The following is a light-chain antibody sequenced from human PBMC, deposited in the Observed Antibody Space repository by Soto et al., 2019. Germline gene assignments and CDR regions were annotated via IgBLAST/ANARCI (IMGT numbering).Light chain of an antibody. CDR2: GIS. Sequence: QSALTQPASVSGSPGQTITISCTGTNKDIGLHDFVSWHQQHPGKAPKFIIYGISNRPSGVSNRFSGSKSDNTASLTISGLQVDDEAHYYCSSYTSTFTWVFGGGTKVTFL. CDR3: SSYTSTFTWV. CDR1: NKDIGLHDF. V-gene: IGLV2-14*01. J-gene: IGLJ3*02.